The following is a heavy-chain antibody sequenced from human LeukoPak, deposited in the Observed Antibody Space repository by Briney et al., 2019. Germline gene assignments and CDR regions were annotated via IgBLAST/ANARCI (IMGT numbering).Heavy chain of an antibody. CDR2: INPNSGGT. J-gene: IGHJ3*02. D-gene: IGHD6-6*01. V-gene: IGHV1-2*02. CDR3: ARDRQLVAFSANDAFDI. CDR1: GYTFTGYY. Sequence: VASVKVSCKASGYTFTGYYMHWVRQAPGQGLEWMGWINPNSGGTNYAQKFQGRVTMTRDTSISTAYMELSRLRSDDTAVYYCARDRQLVAFSANDAFDIWGQGTMVTVSS.